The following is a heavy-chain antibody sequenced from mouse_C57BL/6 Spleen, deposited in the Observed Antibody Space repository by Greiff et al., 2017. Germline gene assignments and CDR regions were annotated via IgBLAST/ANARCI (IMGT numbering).Heavy chain of an antibody. J-gene: IGHJ4*01. Sequence: EVKLVESGGGLVQPGGSLKLSCAASGFTFSDYGMAWVRQAPRKGPEWVAFISNLAYSIYYADTVTGRFTISRENAKNTLYLEMSSLRSEDTAMDYCARQDGSSFYAMDYWGQGTSVTVSS. D-gene: IGHD1-1*01. V-gene: IGHV5-15*01. CDR1: GFTFSDYG. CDR2: ISNLAYSI. CDR3: ARQDGSSFYAMDY.